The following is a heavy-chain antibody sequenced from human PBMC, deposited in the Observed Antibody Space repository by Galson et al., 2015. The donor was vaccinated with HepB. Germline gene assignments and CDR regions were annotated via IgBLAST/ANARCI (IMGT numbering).Heavy chain of an antibody. J-gene: IGHJ3*02. Sequence: SLRLSCAASGLTFSTYAMSWVRQAPGKGLEWLSTISGSGGSIYYADSVKGRFAISRYNSKRTLYLRMNGLRAGDTAVYFCAKFYSGTYYLDAFDIWGHGTLVTVSS. CDR1: GLTFSTYA. V-gene: IGHV3-23*01. CDR2: ISGSGGSI. D-gene: IGHD1-26*01. CDR3: AKFYSGTYYLDAFDI.